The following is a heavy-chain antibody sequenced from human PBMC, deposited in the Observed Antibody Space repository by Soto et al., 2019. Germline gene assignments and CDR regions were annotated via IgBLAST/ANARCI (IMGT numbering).Heavy chain of an antibody. CDR3: VKQGRVTTVTTSFDY. D-gene: IGHD4-17*01. CDR2: VIGSGYST. Sequence: PGVSMRLSCAAAGFTFDYYGMNWVSKAPGKGLEWVATVIGSGYSTYYIDSVKGRFTISRDSSKNTVYLQMNSLRAEDTAVYYCVKQGRVTTVTTSFDYWGQGTLVTVSS. J-gene: IGHJ4*02. CDR1: GFTFDYYG. V-gene: IGHV3-23*01.